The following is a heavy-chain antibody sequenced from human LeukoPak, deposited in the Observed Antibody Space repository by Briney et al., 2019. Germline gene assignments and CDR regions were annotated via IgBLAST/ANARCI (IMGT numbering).Heavy chain of an antibody. Sequence: SETLSLTCTVSGGSLSSYYWSWIRQPPGKGLEWIGYIYYSGSTNYNPSLKSRVTISVDTSKNQFSLKLSSVTAADTAVYYCARVTPPTGGPYYYYYGMDVWGQGTTVTVSS. D-gene: IGHD7-27*01. J-gene: IGHJ6*02. CDR1: GGSLSSYY. CDR2: IYYSGST. V-gene: IGHV4-59*01. CDR3: ARVTPPTGGPYYYYYGMDV.